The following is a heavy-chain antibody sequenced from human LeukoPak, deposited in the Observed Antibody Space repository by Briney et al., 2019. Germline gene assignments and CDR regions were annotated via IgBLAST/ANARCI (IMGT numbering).Heavy chain of an antibody. CDR1: GFTFSSYS. D-gene: IGHD3-10*01. CDR2: ISSSSSTI. CDR3: ARDPDYYGSGGTVFYY. Sequence: GGSLRLSCAASGFTFSSYSMNWVRQAPGKGLEWVSYISSSSSTIYYADSVKGRFTISRDNAKNSLYLQMNSLRAEDTAVYYCARDPDYYGSGGTVFYYWGQETLVTVSS. V-gene: IGHV3-48*04. J-gene: IGHJ4*02.